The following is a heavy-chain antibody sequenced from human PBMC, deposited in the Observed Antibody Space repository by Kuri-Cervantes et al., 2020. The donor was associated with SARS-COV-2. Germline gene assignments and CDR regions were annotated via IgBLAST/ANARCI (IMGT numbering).Heavy chain of an antibody. Sequence: ASVKVSCKASGYTFTSYAMHWVRQAPGQRLEWMGWINAGNGNTKYSQKFQGSVTITRDTSASTAYMELSSLRSEDTAVYYCAKGSYYDSSGSNYYYYGMDVWGQGTTVTVSS. CDR3: AKGSYYDSSGSNYYYYGMDV. J-gene: IGHJ6*02. CDR2: INAGNGNT. CDR1: GYTFTSYA. D-gene: IGHD3-22*01. V-gene: IGHV1-3*01.